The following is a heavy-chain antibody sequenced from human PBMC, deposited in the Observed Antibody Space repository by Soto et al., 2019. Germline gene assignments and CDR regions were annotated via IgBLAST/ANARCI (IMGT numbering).Heavy chain of an antibody. CDR2: ISAYNGNT. J-gene: IGHJ6*02. Sequence: ASVNVSCKASGYTFTSYGISWVRQAPGQGLEWMGWISAYNGNTNYAQKLQGRVTMTTDTSTSTAYMELRSLRSDDTAVYYCARDTYYSGYDRAFSAAGPYYYYYGMDVWGQGTTVTVSS. D-gene: IGHD5-12*01. CDR3: ARDTYYSGYDRAFSAAGPYYYYYGMDV. V-gene: IGHV1-18*04. CDR1: GYTFTSYG.